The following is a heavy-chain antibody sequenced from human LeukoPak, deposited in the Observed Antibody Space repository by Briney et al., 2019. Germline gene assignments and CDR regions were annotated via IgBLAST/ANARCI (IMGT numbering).Heavy chain of an antibody. D-gene: IGHD1-26*01. CDR2: IKQDGSEK. CDR1: GFTFSSYW. J-gene: IGHJ4*02. Sequence: GGSLRLSCAASGFTFSSYWMSWVRQAPGKGLEWVANIKQDGSEKYYVDSVKGRFTISRDNAKNSLYLQMNSLRAEDTAVYYCARASGIDYTDMPDYWGQGTLVTVSS. V-gene: IGHV3-7*03. CDR3: ARASGIDYTDMPDY.